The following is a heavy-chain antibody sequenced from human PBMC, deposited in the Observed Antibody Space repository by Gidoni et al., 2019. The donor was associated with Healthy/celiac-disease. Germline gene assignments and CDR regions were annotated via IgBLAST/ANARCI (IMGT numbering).Heavy chain of an antibody. CDR1: GSTFSSYS. D-gene: IGHD6-19*01. V-gene: IGHV3-21*01. CDR3: ARAAVAGPFDY. Sequence: EVQLVESGGGLVKPGGSLRLSCAASGSTFSSYSMNWVRQAPGKGLEWVSSISSSSSYIYYADSVKGRFTISRDNAKNSLYLQMNSLRAEDTAVYYCARAAVAGPFDYWGQGTLVTVSS. J-gene: IGHJ4*02. CDR2: ISSSSSYI.